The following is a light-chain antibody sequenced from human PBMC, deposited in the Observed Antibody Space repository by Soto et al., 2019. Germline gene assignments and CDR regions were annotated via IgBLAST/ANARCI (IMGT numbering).Light chain of an antibody. J-gene: IGKJ1*01. V-gene: IGKV2-30*01. CDR3: MQGTHWPPT. CDR1: QSLVYSDGYAY. Sequence: DVVMTQSPLSLPVTLGQPASISCRSSQSLVYSDGYAYLNWFHQRPGQSPRRLIYTVSKRDSGVPDRFSGSGSGTDVTLRISRVEAEDVGVYYCMQGTHWPPTFGQGTKVEIK. CDR2: TVS.